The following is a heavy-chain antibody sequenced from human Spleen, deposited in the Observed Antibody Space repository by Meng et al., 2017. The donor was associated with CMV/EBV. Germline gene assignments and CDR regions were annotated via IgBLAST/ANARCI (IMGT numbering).Heavy chain of an antibody. CDR1: GGAFSSYA. V-gene: IGHV1-69*05. Sequence: SVKVSCKASGGAFSSYAMNWVRQAPGQGLEWMGGIIPIFDTSNYAQKFQDRVTITTDESTTTAYMELSSLRSEDTAVYYCARGNYDFWSGYSPSFFYYYGMDVWGQGTTVTVSS. J-gene: IGHJ6*02. CDR2: IIPIFDTS. D-gene: IGHD3-3*01. CDR3: ARGNYDFWSGYSPSFFYYYGMDV.